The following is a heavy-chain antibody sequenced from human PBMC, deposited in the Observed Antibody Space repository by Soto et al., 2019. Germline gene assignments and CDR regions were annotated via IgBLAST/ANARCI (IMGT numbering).Heavy chain of an antibody. V-gene: IGHV1-2*02. J-gene: IGHJ6*02. CDR3: AREFDSGDLGLAW. CDR2: VSPLSGGT. Sequence: QVQLVQSGPEVKTPGASVRVSCKSSGYTFGAYYIHWVRQAPGQGLEWMGWVSPLSGGTNIAQRFQGRLRLTSDASINTVFMELSSLRSGDTALYFCAREFDSGDLGLAWWGQGTTVSVS. CDR1: GYTFGAYY. D-gene: IGHD2-21*01.